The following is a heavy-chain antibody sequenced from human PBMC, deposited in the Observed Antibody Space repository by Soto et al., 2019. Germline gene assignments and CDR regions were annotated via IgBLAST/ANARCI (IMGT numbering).Heavy chain of an antibody. V-gene: IGHV5-51*01. CDR3: ARLPVRSQVGVVRVNYYYYMDC. CDR1: GYSFTSYW. Sequence: PGESLKISCKGSGYSFTSYWIGWVCQMPGKGLEWMGIIYPGDSDTRYSPSFQGQVTISADKSISTAYLQWSSLKASDTAMYYCARLPVRSQVGVVRVNYYYYMDCWGKGTTVTVSS. J-gene: IGHJ6*03. D-gene: IGHD3-3*01. CDR2: IYPGDSDT.